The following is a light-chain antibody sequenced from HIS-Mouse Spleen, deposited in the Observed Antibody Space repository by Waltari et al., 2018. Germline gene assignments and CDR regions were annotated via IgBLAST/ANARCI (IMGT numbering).Light chain of an antibody. CDR3: QVWDNSSDHVV. CDR2: DDS. CDR1: NIGSNS. V-gene: IGLV3-21*03. Sequence: SYVLTQPPSVSVAPGKTARITCGGHNIGSNSVHWYQQKPGQAPVLVVYDDSARPSGIPERFSGSNSGNTATLTISRVEAGDEADYYCQVWDNSSDHVVFGGGTKLTVL. J-gene: IGLJ2*01.